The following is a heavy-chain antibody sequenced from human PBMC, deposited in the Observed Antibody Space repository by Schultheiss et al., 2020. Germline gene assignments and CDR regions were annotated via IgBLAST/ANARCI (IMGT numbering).Heavy chain of an antibody. V-gene: IGHV4-39*01. CDR3: ARGITRSFDF. Sequence: SETLSLTCTVSGGSISSSSYYWGWIRQPPGKGLEWIGSLYYSGSTYNNPSLKSRVTISVDTSKNQFSLKLSSVTAADTAVYYCARGITRSFDFWGQGTLVTVSS. CDR2: LYYSGST. CDR1: GGSISSSSYY. J-gene: IGHJ4*02.